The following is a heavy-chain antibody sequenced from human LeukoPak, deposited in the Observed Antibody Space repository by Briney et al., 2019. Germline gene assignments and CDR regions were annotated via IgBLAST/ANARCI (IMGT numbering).Heavy chain of an antibody. Sequence: GGSLRLSCAASGFTLSSYEMNWVRKAPGKGLEWISYISNSGSSIYYADSVKGRFTISRDNAKNSLYLQMNSLRAEDTAVYYCARDSGGGGYYGMDVWGQGTTVTVSS. J-gene: IGHJ6*02. CDR1: GFTLSSYE. CDR2: ISNSGSSI. CDR3: ARDSGGGGYYGMDV. V-gene: IGHV3-48*03. D-gene: IGHD3-10*01.